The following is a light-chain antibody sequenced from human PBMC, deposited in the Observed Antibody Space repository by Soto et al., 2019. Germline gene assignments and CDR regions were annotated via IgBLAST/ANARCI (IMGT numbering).Light chain of an antibody. J-gene: IGKJ2*01. CDR1: QSISSW. CDR3: QQYNSYSPYT. V-gene: IGKV1-5*03. CDR2: KAS. Sequence: DSQMTQSPSTLSASVGERVTITCRASQSISSWLAWYQQKPGKAPKLLIYKASSLESGVPSRFSGSGSGTEFTLTISSLQPDDFAAYYCQQYNSYSPYTFGQGTKLEIK.